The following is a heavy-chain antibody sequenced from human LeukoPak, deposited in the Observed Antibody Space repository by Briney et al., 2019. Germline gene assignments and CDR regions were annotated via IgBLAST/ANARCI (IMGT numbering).Heavy chain of an antibody. Sequence: GGSLRLSCGASGFTFSTYWMSWVRQAPGKGLEWVANINRDGSKKYSVDSVNGRFTISRDNAKNSLYLQMDSLGAEDTAVYYRVRDKASDSGDSHFDYWGHGALVTVSS. V-gene: IGHV3-7*01. J-gene: IGHJ4*01. CDR1: GFTFSTYW. CDR2: INRDGSKK. CDR3: VRDKASDSGDSHFDY. D-gene: IGHD4-17*01.